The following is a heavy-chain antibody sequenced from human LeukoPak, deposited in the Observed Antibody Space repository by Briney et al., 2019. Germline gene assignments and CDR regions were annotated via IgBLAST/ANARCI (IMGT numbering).Heavy chain of an antibody. V-gene: IGHV1-18*01. CDR3: ARGGKYCGSDCSPRVYNWFDP. Sequence: ASVKVSCKASGYTFTSYGISWVRQAPGQGLEWMGWISAYNGNTNYAQKLQGRVTMTTDTSTSTAYMELRSLRSDDTAVYYCARGGKYCGSDCSPRVYNWFDPWGQGTLVTVSS. CDR1: GYTFTSYG. J-gene: IGHJ5*02. D-gene: IGHD2-21*02. CDR2: ISAYNGNT.